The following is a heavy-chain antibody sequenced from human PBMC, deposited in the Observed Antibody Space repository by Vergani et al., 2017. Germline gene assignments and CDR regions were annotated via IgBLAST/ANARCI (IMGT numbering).Heavy chain of an antibody. D-gene: IGHD3-10*01. Sequence: EVQLVQSGAEVKKPGESLKISCQISGYSFTNYWIGWVRQMPGKGLEWMGIIHPADSDTRYSPSFQGQVTISADKSISTAYLQWSSLKASDTAMYYCARRVTMVRGVISKYDAFDIWGQGTMVTVSS. CDR1: GYSFTNYW. CDR2: IHPADSDT. V-gene: IGHV5-51*01. J-gene: IGHJ3*02. CDR3: ARRVTMVRGVISKYDAFDI.